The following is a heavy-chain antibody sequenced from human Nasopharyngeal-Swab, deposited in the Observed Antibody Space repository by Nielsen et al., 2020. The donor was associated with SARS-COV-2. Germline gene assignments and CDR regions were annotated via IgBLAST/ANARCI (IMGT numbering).Heavy chain of an antibody. CDR1: AFSLSTTGTG. CDR2: IYWDDDK. V-gene: IGHV2-5*02. D-gene: IGHD1-26*01. J-gene: IGHJ4*02. Sequence: SGPTLVKPTQALTLTCTFSAFSLSTTGTGVGWVRQPPGKGLEWLALIYWDDDKRYNPSLKSRLTITKDTSNDQVIRTMTNMDPVDTATYYCAHSGGRVGTTDFDYWGQGTLVSVSS. CDR3: AHSGGRVGTTDFDY.